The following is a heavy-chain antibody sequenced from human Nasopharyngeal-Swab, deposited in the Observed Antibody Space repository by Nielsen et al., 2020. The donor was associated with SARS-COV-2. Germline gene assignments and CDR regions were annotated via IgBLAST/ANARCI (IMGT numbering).Heavy chain of an antibody. D-gene: IGHD2-2*01. V-gene: IGHV1-3*01. Sequence: WVRQAPGQRLEWMGWINAGNGNTKYSQKFQGRVTITRDTSASTAYMELSSLRSEDTAVYYCARGCSSTSCPQGVGWFDPWDQGTLVTVSS. CDR3: ARGCSSTSCPQGVGWFDP. J-gene: IGHJ5*02. CDR2: INAGNGNT.